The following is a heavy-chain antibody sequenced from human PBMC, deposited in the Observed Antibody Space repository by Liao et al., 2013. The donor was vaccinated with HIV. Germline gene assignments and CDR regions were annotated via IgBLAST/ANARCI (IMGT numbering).Heavy chain of an antibody. CDR3: ARDYPGPDWYFDL. V-gene: IGHV4-61*02. J-gene: IGHJ2*01. CDR2: IYTSGST. Sequence: QVQLQESGPGLVKPSQTLSLTCTVSGGSISSGSYYWSWIRQPAGKGLEWIGRIYTSGSTNYNPSLKSRVTMSVDTSKNQFSLKLSSVTAADTAVYYCARDYPGPDWYFDLWGRGTLVTVSS. CDR1: GGSISSGSYY.